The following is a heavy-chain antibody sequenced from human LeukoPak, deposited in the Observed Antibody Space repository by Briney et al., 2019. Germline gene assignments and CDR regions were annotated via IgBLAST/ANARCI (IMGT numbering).Heavy chain of an antibody. CDR1: GGSISSYY. J-gene: IGHJ4*02. CDR2: IYPSGST. D-gene: IGHD6-13*01. Sequence: SETLSLTCTVSGGSISSYYWSWIRPPPGKGLEWIGYIYPSGSTNYNPSLKSRVTISVDTSKNQFSLKLSSVTAADTAVYYCARGITAAGYFDYWGQGTLVTVSS. CDR3: ARGITAAGYFDY. V-gene: IGHV4-4*09.